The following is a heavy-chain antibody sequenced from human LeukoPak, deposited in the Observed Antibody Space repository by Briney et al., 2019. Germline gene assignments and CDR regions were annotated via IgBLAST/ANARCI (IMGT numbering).Heavy chain of an antibody. V-gene: IGHV4-30-2*01. Sequence: SQTLSLTCTVSGGSISSGGYSWTWIRQPPGKGLEWIGEIDRSGSTNYNPSLKSRLTIPVDTSKNQFSLKLSSVTAADTAVYYCARGSAAGLAYWGQGTLVTVSS. CDR2: IDRSGST. CDR1: GGSISSGGYS. J-gene: IGHJ4*02. CDR3: ARGSAAGLAY. D-gene: IGHD6-13*01.